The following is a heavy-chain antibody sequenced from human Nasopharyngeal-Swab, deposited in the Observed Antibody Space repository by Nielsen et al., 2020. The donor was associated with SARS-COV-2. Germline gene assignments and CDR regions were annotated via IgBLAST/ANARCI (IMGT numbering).Heavy chain of an antibody. J-gene: IGHJ4*02. CDR1: GFTFSSNA. CDR3: SKTDYGDLPYDFDY. V-gene: IGHV3-23*01. D-gene: IGHD4-17*01. Sequence: GESLKISCAASGFTFSSNAMSWVRQAPGKGLEWVSAISGSGGSTYYADSVKGRFTISRDNSKNTLYLQMNSLRAEDTAVYYCSKTDYGDLPYDFDYWGQGTLVTVSS. CDR2: ISGSGGST.